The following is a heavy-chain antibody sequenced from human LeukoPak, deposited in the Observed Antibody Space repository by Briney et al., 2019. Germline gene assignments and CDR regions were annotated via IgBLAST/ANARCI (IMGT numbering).Heavy chain of an antibody. Sequence: PSETLSFTCAVYGVSFSGYYWSWIRQPPGKGLEWIGEINHSGSTNYNPSLKSRVIISVDTSKNQFSLKLSSVTAADTAMYYCARDSGSGTTTFDIWGQGTMVTVSS. V-gene: IGHV4-34*09. J-gene: IGHJ3*02. CDR1: GVSFSGYY. CDR3: ARDSGSGTTTFDI. D-gene: IGHD1-1*01. CDR2: INHSGST.